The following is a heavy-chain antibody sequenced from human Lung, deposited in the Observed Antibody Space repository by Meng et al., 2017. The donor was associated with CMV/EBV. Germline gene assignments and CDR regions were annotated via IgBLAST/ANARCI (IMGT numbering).Heavy chain of an antibody. CDR2: VNPYNGDG. CDR1: GYTLTTYG. J-gene: IGHJ6*02. D-gene: IGHD4-17*01. Sequence: ASXXVSWKASGYTLTTYGINWVRQAPGQGLEWMGWVNPYNGDGGYAQRFQGRVTVTTDTSINTAYLELTRLRSDDTAVYYCVRAVHGLEIWGQGTTVTVSS. V-gene: IGHV1-8*01. CDR3: VRAVHGLEI.